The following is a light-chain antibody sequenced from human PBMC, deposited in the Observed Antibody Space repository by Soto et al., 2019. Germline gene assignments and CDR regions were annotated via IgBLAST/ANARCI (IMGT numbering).Light chain of an antibody. CDR2: EVS. V-gene: IGLV2-14*01. CDR1: SNDIGAYKY. CDR3: SSYTTGSTLYV. Sequence: QSVLTQPASVSGSPGQSITISCTGSSNDIGAYKYVSWYQQYPGKAPKLIIFEVSNRPSGVSNRFSGSKSGNTASLTIAGLQAEDEADYHCSSYTTGSTLYVFGVGTKLTVL. J-gene: IGLJ1*01.